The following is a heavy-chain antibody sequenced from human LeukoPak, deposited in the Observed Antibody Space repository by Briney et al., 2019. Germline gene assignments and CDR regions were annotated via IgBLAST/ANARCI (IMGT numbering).Heavy chain of an antibody. CDR3: ARAHSIAAAGGWFDP. Sequence: SETLSLTCTVSGGSISSYYWSWIRQPPGKGLEWIGEINHSGSTNYNPSLKSRVTISVDTSKNQFSLKLSSVTAADTAVYYCARAHSIAAAGGWFDPWGQGTLVTVSS. CDR1: GGSISSYY. J-gene: IGHJ5*02. V-gene: IGHV4-34*01. CDR2: INHSGST. D-gene: IGHD6-13*01.